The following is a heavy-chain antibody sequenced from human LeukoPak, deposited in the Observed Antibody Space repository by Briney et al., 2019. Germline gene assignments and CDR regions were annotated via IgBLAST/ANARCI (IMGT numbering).Heavy chain of an antibody. D-gene: IGHD3-3*01. CDR2: ITSNGDNT. Sequence: GSLRLSCAASGFTFSTYALHWVRQAPGKGLEYVSSITSNGDNTYYASSVEGGFTISRDNSKNTLYLEMGSLRTEDMAVYYCARDRMGVGDYWGQGTLVTVSS. J-gene: IGHJ4*02. CDR1: GFTFSTYA. V-gene: IGHV3-64*01. CDR3: ARDRMGVGDY.